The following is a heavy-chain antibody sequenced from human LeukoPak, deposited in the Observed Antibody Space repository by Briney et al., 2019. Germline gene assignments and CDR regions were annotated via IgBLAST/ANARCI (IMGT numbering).Heavy chain of an antibody. CDR2: ISSSSSYI. V-gene: IGHV3-21*01. J-gene: IGHJ3*02. CDR1: GFTFSSYS. Sequence: GGSLRLSCAASGFTFSSYSMSWVRQAPGKGLEWVSSISSSSSYIYYADSVKGRFTISRDNAKNSLYLQMNSLRAEDTAVYYCARDAPLNSGSYYAFDIWGQGTMVTVSS. CDR3: ARDAPLNSGSYYAFDI. D-gene: IGHD1-26*01.